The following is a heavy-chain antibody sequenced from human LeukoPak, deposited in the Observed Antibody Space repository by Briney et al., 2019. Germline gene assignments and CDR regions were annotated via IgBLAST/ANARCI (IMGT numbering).Heavy chain of an antibody. CDR3: ARVVVLIRGYGCDI. J-gene: IGHJ3*02. V-gene: IGHV4-4*02. Sequence: SSETLRLSCAVSGGSISRRIWWSLVRQPPGKGLEWIGEINHSGITNYNPSLKSRVTISVDNSKNQLSLKLSSVTAADTAVYYCARVVVLIRGYGCDIWGRSTVVSVSS. CDR2: INHSGIT. CDR1: GGSISRRIW. D-gene: IGHD3-22*01.